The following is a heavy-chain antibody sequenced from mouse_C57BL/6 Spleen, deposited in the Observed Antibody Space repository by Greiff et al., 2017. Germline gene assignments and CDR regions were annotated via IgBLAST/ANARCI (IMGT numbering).Heavy chain of an antibody. Sequence: EVKLHQSGPELVKPGASVKISCKASGYTLTDYYMNWVKQSHGKSLEWIGDINPNNGGTSYNQKFKGKATLTVDKSSSTAYMELRSLTSEDSAVYYCARFYYGNYYFDYWGQGTTLTVSS. D-gene: IGHD2-1*01. CDR2: INPNNGGT. CDR1: GYTLTDYY. CDR3: ARFYYGNYYFDY. J-gene: IGHJ2*01. V-gene: IGHV1-26*01.